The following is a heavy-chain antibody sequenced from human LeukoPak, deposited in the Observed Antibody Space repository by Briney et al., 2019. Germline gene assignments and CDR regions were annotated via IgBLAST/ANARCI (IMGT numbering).Heavy chain of an antibody. Sequence: PSETLSLTCAVAGGSISSGGYSWSWIRQPPGKGLEWIGFIYHSGNIYYNPFLRGRVTISEDRSKNQFSLNLSSVTAADTAVYYCARVFTDAFDIWGQGTMVTVSS. J-gene: IGHJ3*02. CDR1: GGSISSGGYS. V-gene: IGHV4-30-2*01. CDR2: IYHSGNI. D-gene: IGHD2-21*01. CDR3: ARVFTDAFDI.